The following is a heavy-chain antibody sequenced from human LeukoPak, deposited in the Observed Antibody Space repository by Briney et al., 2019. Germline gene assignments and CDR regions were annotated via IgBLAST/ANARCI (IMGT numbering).Heavy chain of an antibody. J-gene: IGHJ5*02. CDR1: GFTFSSYA. CDR2: ISGSGGST. D-gene: IGHD4-17*01. CDR3: AKDRTVTTPLKWFDP. V-gene: IGHV3-23*01. Sequence: PGGSLRLSCAASGFTFSSYAVSWVRQAPGKGLEWVSAISGSGGSTYYADSVKGRFTISRDNSKNTLYLQMNSLRAEDTAVYYCAKDRTVTTPLKWFDPWGQGTLVTVSS.